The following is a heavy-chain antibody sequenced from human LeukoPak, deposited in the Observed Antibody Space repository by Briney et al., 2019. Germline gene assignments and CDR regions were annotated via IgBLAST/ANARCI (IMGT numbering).Heavy chain of an antibody. CDR2: IYYSGST. V-gene: IGHV4-59*01. D-gene: IGHD1-26*01. J-gene: IGHJ3*02. CDR3: AREGARWEPSFSAFDI. Sequence: SETLSLTCTVSGNSFGDYYWSWIRQPPGKGLEWIGYIYYSGSTSYNPSLKSRVTISVDTSKNQFSLKLSSVTAADTAVYYCAREGARWEPSFSAFDIWGQGTMVTVSS. CDR1: GNSFGDYY.